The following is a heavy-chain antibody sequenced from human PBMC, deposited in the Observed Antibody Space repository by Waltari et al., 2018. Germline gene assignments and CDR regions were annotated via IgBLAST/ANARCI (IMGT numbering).Heavy chain of an antibody. CDR1: GASFSNYY. V-gene: IGHV4-34*01. D-gene: IGHD1-1*01. CDR2: MHPRGST. CDR3: ARGLDQYKVGSL. J-gene: IGHJ4*02. Sequence: QVQLQQWGAGLLKPSETLSLTCAFDGASFSNYYWSWSRQAPGKGLEWIGEMHPRGSTSYNPSLESRVTISGDTSKNQFSLTLSSVTAADTAVYYCARGLDQYKVGSLWGQGTLVTVSS.